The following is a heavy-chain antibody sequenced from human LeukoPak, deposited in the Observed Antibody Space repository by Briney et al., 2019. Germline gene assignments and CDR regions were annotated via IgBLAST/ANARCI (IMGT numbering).Heavy chain of an antibody. CDR3: ARLTRIAARRGGYYYYYMDV. Sequence: GESLKISCKGSGYSFTSYRIGWVRQMPGKGLEWMGIIYPGDSDTRYSPSFQGQVTISADKSISTAYLQWSSLKASDTAMYYCARLTRIAARRGGYYYYYMDVWGKGTTVTVSS. D-gene: IGHD6-6*01. CDR1: GYSFTSYR. V-gene: IGHV5-51*01. CDR2: IYPGDSDT. J-gene: IGHJ6*03.